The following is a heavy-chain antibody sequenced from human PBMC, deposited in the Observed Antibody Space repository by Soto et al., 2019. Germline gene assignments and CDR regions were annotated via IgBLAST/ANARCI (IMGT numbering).Heavy chain of an antibody. CDR2: IIPIFGTA. V-gene: IGHV1-69*01. D-gene: IGHD4-4*01. CDR3: ARGHNNYNYYYYYGMDV. J-gene: IGHJ6*02. CDR1: VGTFSRYA. Sequence: ASVKDSCKASVGTFSRYAISWVRQSPGQGLEWMGGIIPIFGTANYAQKFQGRVTITADESTSTAYMELSSLRSEDTAVYYCARGHNNYNYYYYYGMDVWGQGTTVTVSS.